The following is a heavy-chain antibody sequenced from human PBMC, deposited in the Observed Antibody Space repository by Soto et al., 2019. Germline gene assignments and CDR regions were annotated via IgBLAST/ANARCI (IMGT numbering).Heavy chain of an antibody. CDR3: ARDPRGSQQLNYYYGMDV. D-gene: IGHD6-13*01. V-gene: IGHV1-69*01. Sequence: QVQLVQSGAEVKKPGSSVKVSCKASGGTFSSYAISWVRQAPGQGLEWMGGIIPIFGTASYAQKFQGRVTITADESTRTAYMELSSLRSEDTAVYYCARDPRGSQQLNYYYGMDVWGQGTTVTVSS. J-gene: IGHJ6*02. CDR2: IIPIFGTA. CDR1: GGTFSSYA.